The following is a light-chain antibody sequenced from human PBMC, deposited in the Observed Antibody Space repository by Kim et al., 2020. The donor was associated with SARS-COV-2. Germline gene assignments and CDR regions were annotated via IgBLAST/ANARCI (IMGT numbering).Light chain of an antibody. CDR1: QDISNY. Sequence: SVGDRVTITCQASQDISNYLNWYQQKPGKAPKLLVYDASNLETGVPSRFSGSGSGTDFTFTISSLQPEDIATYYCQQYDNLPPLTFGGGTKVDIK. V-gene: IGKV1-33*01. J-gene: IGKJ4*01. CDR2: DAS. CDR3: QQYDNLPPLT.